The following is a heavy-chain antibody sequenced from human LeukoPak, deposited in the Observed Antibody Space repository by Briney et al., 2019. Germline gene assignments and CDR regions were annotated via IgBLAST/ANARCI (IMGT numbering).Heavy chain of an antibody. CDR1: GGXISSYY. D-gene: IGHD6-19*01. CDR3: ARHELPVAVTGTGYFDY. V-gene: IGHV4-59*08. CDR2: IYYSGST. Sequence: PSETLSLTCTVSGGXISSYYCSWIRQPPGKGLEWIGYIYYSGSTIYNPSLKSRVTISVDTSKNQFSLKLSSVTAADTAVYYCARHELPVAVTGTGYFDYWGQGTLVTVSS. J-gene: IGHJ4*02.